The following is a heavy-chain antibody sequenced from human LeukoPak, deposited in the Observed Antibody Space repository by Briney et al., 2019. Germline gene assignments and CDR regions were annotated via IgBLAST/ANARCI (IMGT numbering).Heavy chain of an antibody. CDR3: ARHSTVAYNCGPFDY. V-gene: IGHV4-59*08. J-gene: IGHJ4*02. CDR2: IYYTGST. Sequence: SETLSLTCSVSIGPISNYYWSWIRQPPGKGLEWIGHIYYTGSTDYNPSLKSRVTISVDMSKNQFSLRLTSMTAADTAVYYCARHSTVAYNCGPFDYWGQGALVTVSS. CDR1: IGPISNYY. D-gene: IGHD1-1*01.